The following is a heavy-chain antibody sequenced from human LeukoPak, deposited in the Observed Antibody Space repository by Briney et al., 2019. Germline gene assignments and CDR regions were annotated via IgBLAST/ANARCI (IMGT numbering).Heavy chain of an antibody. V-gene: IGHV3-30*18. CDR1: GFTFSSYG. CDR3: AKDLRGYSYGLRNNWFDP. Sequence: GRSLRLSCAASGFTFSSYGMHWVRQAPGKGLDWVAVISYDGSNKYYADSVKGRFTISRDNSKNTLYLQMNSLRAEDTAVYYCAKDLRGYSYGLRNNWFDPWGQGTLVTVSS. CDR2: ISYDGSNK. D-gene: IGHD5-18*01. J-gene: IGHJ5*02.